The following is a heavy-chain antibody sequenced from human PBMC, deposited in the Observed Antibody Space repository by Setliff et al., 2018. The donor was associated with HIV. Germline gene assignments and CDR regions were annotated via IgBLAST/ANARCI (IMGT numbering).Heavy chain of an antibody. Sequence: ASVKVSCKASGYTFTSYYMHWVRQAPGQGLEWMGIINPSGGSTSYAQKFQGRVTMTRDTSTSTVYMELSSLRSEDTAVYYCAMSPYLRHSGGHQGLDYWGQGTLVTVSS. CDR2: INPSGGST. CDR1: GYTFTSYY. D-gene: IGHD1-26*01. J-gene: IGHJ4*02. CDR3: AMSPYLRHSGGHQGLDY. V-gene: IGHV1-46*01.